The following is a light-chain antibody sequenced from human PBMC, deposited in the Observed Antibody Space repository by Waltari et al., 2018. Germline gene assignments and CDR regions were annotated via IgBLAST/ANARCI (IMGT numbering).Light chain of an antibody. V-gene: IGKV3-20*01. J-gene: IGKJ1*01. Sequence: EILLPQSPGTLSLSLGQRATLSCRASQSITKYLAWYQHKPGQAPRLLIYHASIRATGIPDRFSGGGSGTDFSLTISRLEPEDFAVYYCQHYVRLPATFGQGTKVEIK. CDR2: HAS. CDR1: QSITKY. CDR3: QHYVRLPAT.